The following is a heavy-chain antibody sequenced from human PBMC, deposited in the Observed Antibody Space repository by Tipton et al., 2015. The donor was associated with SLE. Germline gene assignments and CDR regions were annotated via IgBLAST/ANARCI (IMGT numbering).Heavy chain of an antibody. D-gene: IGHD6-6*01. Sequence: TLSLTCTVSGGSISSSSYYWGWIRQPPGKGLEWIGSIYYSGSTYYNPSLKSRVTISVDTSKNQFSLQLSSVTAADTAVYYCARELQQLVAFDIWGQGTMVPVSS. V-gene: IGHV4-39*07. CDR3: ARELQQLVAFDI. J-gene: IGHJ3*02. CDR1: GGSISSSSYY. CDR2: IYYSGST.